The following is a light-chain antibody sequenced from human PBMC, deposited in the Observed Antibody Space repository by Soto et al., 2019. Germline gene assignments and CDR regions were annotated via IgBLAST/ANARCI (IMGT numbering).Light chain of an antibody. J-gene: IGKJ1*01. V-gene: IGKV3-15*01. CDR2: GAS. CDR3: QQYDSWPRT. CDR1: ESVAGH. Sequence: ELLMTQSPATLSVSPGERATLSCRASESVAGHLAWYQQKPGQAPRLLIHGASIRATGIPVRFSGSGSGTEFTLTISSLQSEDFAVYYCQQYDSWPRTFGQGTKVDIK.